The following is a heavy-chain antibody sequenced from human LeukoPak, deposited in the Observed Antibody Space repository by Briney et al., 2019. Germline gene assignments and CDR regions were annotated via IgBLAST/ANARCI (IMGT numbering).Heavy chain of an antibody. CDR1: GYTVTSYY. J-gene: IGHJ4*02. Sequence: ASVKVSCKASGYTVTSYYMHWGRQAPGQGLEWMGWINPNSGGTNYAQKFQGRVTMTRDTSISTAYIELSRLRSDHTAVYYCASGYYDFWSGYEAGFDYWGQGTLVTVSS. D-gene: IGHD3-3*01. CDR2: INPNSGGT. V-gene: IGHV1-2*02. CDR3: ASGYYDFWSGYEAGFDY.